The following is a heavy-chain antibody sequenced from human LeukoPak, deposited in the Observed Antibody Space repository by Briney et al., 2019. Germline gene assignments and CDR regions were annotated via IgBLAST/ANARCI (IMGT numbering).Heavy chain of an antibody. D-gene: IGHD1-1*01. V-gene: IGHV4-39*01. CDR3: ARQVFQLGDFDY. Sequence: PSETLSLTCTVSGGSISSSSYYWGWIRQPPGKGLEWIGSIYYSGSTYYNPSLKSRVTISVDTSKNQFSLKLSSVTAADTAVYYCARQVFQLGDFDYWGQGTLVTVSS. CDR1: GGSISSSSYY. J-gene: IGHJ4*02. CDR2: IYYSGST.